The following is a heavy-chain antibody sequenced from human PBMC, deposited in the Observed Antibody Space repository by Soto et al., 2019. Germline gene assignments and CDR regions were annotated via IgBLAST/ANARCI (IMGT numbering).Heavy chain of an antibody. CDR2: IKQDGSEK. CDR1: GFSFSDYW. Sequence: EVQLVESGGGLVQPGGSLRVSCAAAGFSFSDYWMTWVRQVPGKGLEWVANIKQDGSEKNYADSVKGRFTISRDNTKSSLYVQLNSLRAEDTAVYYCARSRAGRTAASYYDYMDVWGKGTTVTVSS. CDR3: ARSRAGRTAASYYDYMDV. D-gene: IGHD2-2*01. J-gene: IGHJ6*03. V-gene: IGHV3-7*01.